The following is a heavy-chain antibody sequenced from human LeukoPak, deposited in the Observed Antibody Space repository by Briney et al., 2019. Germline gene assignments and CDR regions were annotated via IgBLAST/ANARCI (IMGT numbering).Heavy chain of an antibody. CDR1: GFTFSSYA. J-gene: IGHJ5*02. D-gene: IGHD2-21*01. V-gene: IGHV3-23*01. Sequence: GGSLRLSCAASGFTFSSYAMSWVRQAPGKGLEWVSAISGSGGSTYYADSVKGRFTISRDNSKNTPYLQMNSLRAEDTAVYYCAKVTGVYGDTPWGQGTLVTVSS. CDR3: AKVTGVYGDTP. CDR2: ISGSGGST.